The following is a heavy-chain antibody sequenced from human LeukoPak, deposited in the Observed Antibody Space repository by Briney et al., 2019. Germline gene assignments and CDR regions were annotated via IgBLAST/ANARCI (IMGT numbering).Heavy chain of an antibody. CDR2: INHSGST. CDR1: GGSFSGYY. CDR3: ARDRIGAVSSPFDY. V-gene: IGHV4-34*01. Sequence: SETLSLTCAVYGGSFSGYYWSWIRQPPGKGLEWIGEINHSGSTNYNPSLKSRVTISVDTSKNQFSLKLSSVTAADTAVYYCARDRIGAVSSPFDYWGQGTLVTVSS. J-gene: IGHJ4*02.